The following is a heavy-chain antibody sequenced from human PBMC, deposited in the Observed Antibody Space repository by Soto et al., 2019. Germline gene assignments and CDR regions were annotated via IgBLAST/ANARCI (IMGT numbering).Heavy chain of an antibody. J-gene: IGHJ6*02. CDR1: GGTFSSYA. V-gene: IGHV1-69*01. CDR2: IIPIFGTA. Sequence: QVQLVQSGAEVKKPGSSVKVSCKASGGTFSSYAISWVRQAPGQGLEWMGGIIPIFGTANYAQKFQGRVTITADESTSTAYMELSSLRSEDTAVYYCARDRITMVRGSYYYYGMDVWGQGTPVTVSS. CDR3: ARDRITMVRGSYYYYGMDV. D-gene: IGHD3-10*01.